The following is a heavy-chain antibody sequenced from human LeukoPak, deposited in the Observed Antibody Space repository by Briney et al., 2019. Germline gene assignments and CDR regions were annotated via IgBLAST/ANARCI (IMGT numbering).Heavy chain of an antibody. CDR3: ARGYCSSTSCYAVDY. Sequence: GRSLRLSCAASGFTFSSYGMHWVRQAPGKGLEWVAVIWYDGSNKYYADSVKGRFTISRDNSKNTLYLQMNSLGAEDTAVYYCARGYCSSTSCYAVDYWGQGTLVTVSS. CDR2: IWYDGSNK. V-gene: IGHV3-33*01. D-gene: IGHD2-2*01. CDR1: GFTFSSYG. J-gene: IGHJ4*02.